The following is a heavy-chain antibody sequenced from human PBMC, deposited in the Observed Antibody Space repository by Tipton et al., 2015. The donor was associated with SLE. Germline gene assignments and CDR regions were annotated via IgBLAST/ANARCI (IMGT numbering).Heavy chain of an antibody. CDR2: IRYDGSNK. J-gene: IGHJ4*02. D-gene: IGHD3-10*01. CDR3: AKGASIGYGSGSYGGY. CDR1: GFTFSSYS. Sequence: SLRLSCAASGFTFSSYSMHWVRQAPGKGLEWVAFIRYDGSNKYYADSVKGRFTISRDNSKNTLYLQMNSLRAEDTAVYYCAKGASIGYGSGSYGGYWGQGTLVTVSS. V-gene: IGHV3-30*02.